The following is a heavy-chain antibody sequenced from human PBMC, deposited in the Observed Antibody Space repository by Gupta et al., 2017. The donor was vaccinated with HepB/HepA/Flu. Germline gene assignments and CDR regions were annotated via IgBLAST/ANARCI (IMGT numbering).Heavy chain of an antibody. CDR3: AKSRLRFLEWLSALDY. Sequence: QVQLVESGGGVVQPGRSLRLSCAASGFTFSRYGMPWVRQAPGKGLEWVAVISYDGSNKYYADSVKGRFTISRDNSKNTLYLQMNSLRAEDTAVYYCAKSRLRFLEWLSALDYWGQGTLVTVSS. J-gene: IGHJ4*02. V-gene: IGHV3-30*18. CDR1: GFTFSRYG. CDR2: ISYDGSNK. D-gene: IGHD3-3*01.